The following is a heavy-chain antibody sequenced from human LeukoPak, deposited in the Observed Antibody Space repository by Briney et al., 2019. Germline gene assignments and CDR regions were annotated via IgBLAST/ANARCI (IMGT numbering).Heavy chain of an antibody. CDR2: IYYSGSI. D-gene: IGHD1-26*01. J-gene: IGHJ4*02. CDR1: GGSISSGGYY. Sequence: SETLSLTCTVSGGSISSGGYYWSWIRQHPGKGLEWIGYIYYSGSIYYNPSLKSRVTISVDMSKNQFSLKLSSVTAANTAVYYCARGRLGDNFDYWGQGTLVTVSS. CDR3: ARGRLGDNFDY. V-gene: IGHV4-31*03.